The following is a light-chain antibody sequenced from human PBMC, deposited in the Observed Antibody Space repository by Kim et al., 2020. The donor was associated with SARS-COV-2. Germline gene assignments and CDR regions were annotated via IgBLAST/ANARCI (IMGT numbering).Light chain of an antibody. CDR1: RLGEQF. J-gene: IGLJ1*01. CDR3: LTWDTNKAV. CDR2: EDS. Sequence: SYELTQPPSVSVSPGQTVRITCSGDRLGEQFVSWYQQKPGQSPILVIHEDSKRPAGVPERFSGSNLGSPATLTISGAQFLDEAEYYCLTWDTNKAVFGTGTKVTVL. V-gene: IGLV3-1*01.